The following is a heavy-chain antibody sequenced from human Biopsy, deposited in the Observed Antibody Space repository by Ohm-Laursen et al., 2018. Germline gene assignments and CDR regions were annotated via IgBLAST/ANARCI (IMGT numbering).Heavy chain of an antibody. CDR3: ARDPLNGHKHFDY. CDR2: NNCKTGAT. CDR1: SYTFTDYN. V-gene: IGHV1-2*02. Sequence: ASVKVSCKASSYTFTDYNIHWMRQAPGQGLEWLGYNNCKTGATNYAQKFQGTVTMTGDTSISTAYLALGSLRSADTAIYYCARDPLNGHKHFDYWGQGSLVTVSS. D-gene: IGHD2-8*01. J-gene: IGHJ4*02.